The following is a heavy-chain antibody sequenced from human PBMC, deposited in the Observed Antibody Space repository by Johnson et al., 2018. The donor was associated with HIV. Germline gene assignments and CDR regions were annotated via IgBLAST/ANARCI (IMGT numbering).Heavy chain of an antibody. CDR1: GFTFSSYA. Sequence: QVQLVESGGGVVQPGRSLRLSCAASGFTFSSYAMHWVRQAPGKGLEWVAVISYDGSNKYYADSVKGRFTISRDNSKNTLYLQMNSLRAEDTAVYYCARDSSSWYPPEDAFDIWGQGTMGTVSS. V-gene: IGHV3-30-3*01. J-gene: IGHJ3*02. D-gene: IGHD6-13*01. CDR2: ISYDGSNK. CDR3: ARDSSSWYPPEDAFDI.